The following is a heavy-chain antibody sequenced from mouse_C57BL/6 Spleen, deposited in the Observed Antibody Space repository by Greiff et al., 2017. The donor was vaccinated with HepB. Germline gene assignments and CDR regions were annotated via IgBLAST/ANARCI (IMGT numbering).Heavy chain of an antibody. Sequence: QVQLQQSGAELVKPGASVKLSCKASGYTFTSYWMQWVKQRPGQGLEWIGEIDPSDSYTNYNQKFKGKATLTVDTSSSTAYMQLSSLTSEDSAVYSCAVITSFAYWGQGTLVTVSA. J-gene: IGHJ3*01. CDR3: AVITSFAY. V-gene: IGHV1-50*01. CDR2: IDPSDSYT. D-gene: IGHD1-1*01. CDR1: GYTFTSYW.